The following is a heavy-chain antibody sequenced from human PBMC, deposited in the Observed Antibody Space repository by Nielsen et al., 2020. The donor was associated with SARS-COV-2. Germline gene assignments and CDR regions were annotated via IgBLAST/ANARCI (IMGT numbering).Heavy chain of an antibody. CDR1: GYTFTSYG. CDR3: ARDALVPAAISYYYYGMDV. CDR2: INPNSGGT. D-gene: IGHD2-2*01. Sequence: ASVKVSCKASGYTFTSYGISWVRQAPGQGLEWMGRINPNSGGTNYAQKFQGRATMTRDTSISTAYMELSRLRSDDTAVYYCARDALVPAAISYYYYGMDVWGQGTTVTVSS. J-gene: IGHJ6*02. V-gene: IGHV1-2*06.